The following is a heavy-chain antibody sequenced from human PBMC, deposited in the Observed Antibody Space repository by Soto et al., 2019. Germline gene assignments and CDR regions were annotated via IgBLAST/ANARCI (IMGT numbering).Heavy chain of an antibody. CDR1: GFTFSSYS. CDR3: AGISGSEADDAFDI. Sequence: EVQLVESGGGLVQPGGSLRLSCAASGFTFSSYSMNWVRQAPGKGLEWVSYISSSSSTIYYADSVKGRFTISRDNAKNSLYLQMNSLRAEDTAVYYCAGISGSEADDAFDIWGQGTMVTVSS. CDR2: ISSSSSTI. V-gene: IGHV3-48*01. J-gene: IGHJ3*02.